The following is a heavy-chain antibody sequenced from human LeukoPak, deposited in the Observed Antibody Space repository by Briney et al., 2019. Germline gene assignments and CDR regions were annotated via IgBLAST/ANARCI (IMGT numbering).Heavy chain of an antibody. J-gene: IGHJ4*02. D-gene: IGHD7-27*01. CDR1: GFTFSSYG. V-gene: IGHV3-30*02. Sequence: PGGSLRLSCAASGFTFSSYGMHWVRRAPGKGLEWVAFIRYDGSNKYYADSVKGRFTISRDNSKNTLYLQMNSLRAEDTAVYYCAKDRELGMQRTDFDYWGQGTLVTVSS. CDR2: IRYDGSNK. CDR3: AKDRELGMQRTDFDY.